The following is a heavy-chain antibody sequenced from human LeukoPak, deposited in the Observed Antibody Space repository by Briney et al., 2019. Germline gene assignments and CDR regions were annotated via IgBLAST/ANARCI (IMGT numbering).Heavy chain of an antibody. CDR1: GFTFSNYW. CDR3: ARAGVGYCSGTSCYDC. V-gene: IGHV3-74*01. Sequence: GGSLRLSCAASGFTFSNYWMHWVRQAPGKGLVWVSRINTDGSSTSYADSVKGRFTISRDNAKNTLYLQMNSLRAEDTAVYYCARAGVGYCSGTSCYDCWGQGTLVTVSS. CDR2: INTDGSST. D-gene: IGHD2-2*01. J-gene: IGHJ4*02.